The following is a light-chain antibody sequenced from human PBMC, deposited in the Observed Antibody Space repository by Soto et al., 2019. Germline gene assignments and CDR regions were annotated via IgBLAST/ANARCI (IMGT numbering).Light chain of an antibody. J-gene: IGLJ2*01. Sequence: QSVLTQPPSASGTAGERVTISCSGSSSNIGSKYVYWYQQLPGTAPKLLIYRNNQRPSGVPDRFSGSKSGTSASLAISGLRSEDEADYYCAAWDANVGGPAFRGGIKLTVL. CDR3: AAWDANVGGPA. V-gene: IGLV1-47*01. CDR2: RNN. CDR1: SSNIGSKY.